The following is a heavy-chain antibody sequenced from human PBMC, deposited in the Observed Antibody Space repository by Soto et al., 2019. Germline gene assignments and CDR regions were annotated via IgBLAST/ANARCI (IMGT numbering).Heavy chain of an antibody. Sequence: LSLTCAVYGGSFSGYYWSWIRQPPGKGLEWIGEINHSGSTNYNPSLKSRVTISVDTSKNQFSLKLSSVTAADTAVYYCARSRGAAGTCCWFDPWGQGTLVTVSS. J-gene: IGHJ5*02. V-gene: IGHV4-34*01. D-gene: IGHD6-13*01. CDR1: GGSFSGYY. CDR2: INHSGST. CDR3: ARSRGAAGTCCWFDP.